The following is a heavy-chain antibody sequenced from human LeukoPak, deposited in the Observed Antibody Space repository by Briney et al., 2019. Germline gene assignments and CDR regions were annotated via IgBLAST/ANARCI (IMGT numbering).Heavy chain of an antibody. CDR1: RFTFSTYS. V-gene: IGHV3-21*01. D-gene: IGHD2-21*02. J-gene: IGHJ4*02. CDR2: ISSSSTYI. Sequence: GGSLRLSCAASRFTFSTYSMNWVRQAPGKGLEGVSSISSSSTYIYYADSVKGRFTISRDNAKNSLYLQMNSLRVEDTAVYYCARDESRGNLVTAPDYWGQGTLVTVSS. CDR3: ARDESRGNLVTAPDY.